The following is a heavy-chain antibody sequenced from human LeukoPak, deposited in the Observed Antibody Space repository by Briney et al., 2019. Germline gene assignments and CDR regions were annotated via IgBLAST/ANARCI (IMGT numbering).Heavy chain of an antibody. CDR3: ARETMVRFDP. CDR2: IYYSGST. V-gene: IGHV4-59*01. D-gene: IGHD3-10*01. CDR1: GGSISSYY. Sequence: SETLSLTCTVSGGSISSYYWSWIRQPPGKGLEWIGYIYYSGSTNYNPSLKSRVTISVDTSKNQFSLKLSSVTAADTAVYYCARETMVRFDPWGPGTLVTVSS. J-gene: IGHJ5*02.